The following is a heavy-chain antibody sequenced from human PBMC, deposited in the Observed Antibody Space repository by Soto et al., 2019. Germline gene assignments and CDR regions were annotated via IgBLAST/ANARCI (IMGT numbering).Heavy chain of an antibody. CDR1: GFTFGDYA. J-gene: IGHJ4*02. CDR2: ISRHSGNI. CDR3: AKVGPLAHWASYFDL. V-gene: IGHV3-9*01. D-gene: IGHD7-27*01. Sequence: GGSLRLSCGASGFTFGDYAMQWVRQAAGKGLEWVSSISRHSGNIAYADSVKGRFTVSRDNAKISLYLQMSSLKTEDTVLYYCAKVGPLAHWASYFDLWGPGTLVTVSS.